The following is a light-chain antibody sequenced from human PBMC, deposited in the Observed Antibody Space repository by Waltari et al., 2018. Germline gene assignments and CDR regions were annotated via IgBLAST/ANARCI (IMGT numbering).Light chain of an antibody. CDR2: EVT. CDR1: SSDIGGYNY. V-gene: IGLV2-8*01. Sequence: QSALTQPPSASGSPGQSVTISCTGTSSDIGGYNYVSWYQQHPGKAPKLMIYEVTKRPSWVPDRFSASKSGNTASLTVSGLQAEDEAYYYCSSFAGSTNWVFGGGTKLTVL. CDR3: SSFAGSTNWV. J-gene: IGLJ3*02.